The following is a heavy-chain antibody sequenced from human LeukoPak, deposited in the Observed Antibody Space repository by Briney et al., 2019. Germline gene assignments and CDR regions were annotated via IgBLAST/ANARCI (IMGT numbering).Heavy chain of an antibody. CDR2: ISCSGGST. V-gene: IGHV3-23*01. CDR1: GFPFSSYS. Sequence: GGSLRLSCVASGFPFSSYSMSWVRQAPGRGREGGSAISCSGGSTYYADSVKGRFTISRDNSKNTLYLQMNSLRAEDTAVYYCAPEGPYYDFWSGYHNFDYWGQGTLVTVSS. J-gene: IGHJ4*02. D-gene: IGHD3-3*01. CDR3: APEGPYYDFWSGYHNFDY.